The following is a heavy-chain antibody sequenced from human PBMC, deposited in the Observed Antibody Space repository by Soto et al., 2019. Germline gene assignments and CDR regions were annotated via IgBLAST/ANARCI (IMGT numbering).Heavy chain of an antibody. J-gene: IGHJ4*02. CDR3: VRTSLVVAAATREDY. D-gene: IGHD2-15*01. V-gene: IGHV3-74*01. CDR2: INSDGSST. CDR1: GCTFSSYW. Sequence: PGGSRRLSCAASGCTFSSYWMHWVRQAPGKGLVWVSRINSDGSSTSYADSVKGRFTISRDNAKNTLYLQMNSLRAEDTAVYYCVRTSLVVAAATREDYWGQGTLVTVSS.